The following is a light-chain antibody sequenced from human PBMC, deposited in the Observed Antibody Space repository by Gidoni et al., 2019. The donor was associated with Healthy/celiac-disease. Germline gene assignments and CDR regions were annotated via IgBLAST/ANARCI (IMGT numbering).Light chain of an antibody. V-gene: IGKV2-30*01. CDR3: LQRSNWPPKT. CDR1: QRLVYSDVSPY. Sequence: DVVMTQSPLSLPVTLGQPASISCRSSQRLVYSDVSPYLTWYQQRPGQAPRRLIYQVSNRDSGVPDRFSGSGSGTDFTLKISRVEAEDVGVYYCLQRSNWPPKTFGQGTRVEIK. CDR2: QVS. J-gene: IGKJ1*01.